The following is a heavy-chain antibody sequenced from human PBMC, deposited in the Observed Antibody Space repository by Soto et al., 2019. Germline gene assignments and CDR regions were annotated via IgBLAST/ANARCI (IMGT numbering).Heavy chain of an antibody. D-gene: IGHD3-9*01. V-gene: IGHV3-23*01. CDR2: ISGTGGTT. J-gene: IGHJ4*02. CDR1: GFTFSSHA. Sequence: EVQLLESGGGLVQPGGSLRLSCVGSGFTFSSHALTWVRQSPGKGLEWVAGISGTGGTTYYGDSMRGRFTISRDNSEETLNLQMDSLRPEDTAIYFCARAPMERYFDWYFDHWGQGSLVIVTS. CDR3: ARAPMERYFDWYFDH.